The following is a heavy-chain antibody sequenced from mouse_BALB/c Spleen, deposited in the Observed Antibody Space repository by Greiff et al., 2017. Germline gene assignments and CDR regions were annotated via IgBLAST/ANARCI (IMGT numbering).Heavy chain of an antibody. CDR1: GYTFTDYA. CDR2: ISIYYDNT. D-gene: IGHD2-14*01. J-gene: IGHJ4*01. Sequence: QVQLKESGPELVRPGESVKISCKGSGYTFTDYAMHWVKQSHAKSLEWIGVISIYYDNTNYNQKFKGKATMTVDKSSSTAYMELARLTSEDSAIYYCARSDRYDDANRDAMDYWGQGTSVTVSS. V-gene: IGHV1-67*01. CDR3: ARSDRYDDANRDAMDY.